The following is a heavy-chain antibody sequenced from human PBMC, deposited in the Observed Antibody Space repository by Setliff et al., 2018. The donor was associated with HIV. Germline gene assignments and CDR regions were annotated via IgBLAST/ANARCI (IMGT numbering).Heavy chain of an antibody. D-gene: IGHD5-12*01. V-gene: IGHV4-38-2*01. J-gene: IGHJ4*02. CDR2: IYTSGST. Sequence: SETLSLTCAVSGYSISSGYYWGWIRQPPGKGLEWIGYIYTSGSTNYNPSLKSRVTISVDTSKNQFSLKLSSVTAADTAVYYCARRAPGGGYGPAWYFDYWGQGTLVTVSS. CDR3: ARRAPGGGYGPAWYFDY. CDR1: GYSISSGYY.